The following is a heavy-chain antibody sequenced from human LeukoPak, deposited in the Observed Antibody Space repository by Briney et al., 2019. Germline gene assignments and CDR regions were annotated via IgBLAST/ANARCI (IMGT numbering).Heavy chain of an antibody. J-gene: IGHJ6*02. CDR2: INPNSGGT. Sequence: ASVKVSCKASGYTFTGNYMHWVRQAPGQGLEWMGWINPNSGGTNYAQKFQGRVTMTRDTSISTAYMELSRLRSDDTAVYYCARDSGYDSYGMDVWGQGTTVTVSS. D-gene: IGHD5-12*01. CDR3: ARDSGYDSYGMDV. CDR1: GYTFTGNY. V-gene: IGHV1-2*02.